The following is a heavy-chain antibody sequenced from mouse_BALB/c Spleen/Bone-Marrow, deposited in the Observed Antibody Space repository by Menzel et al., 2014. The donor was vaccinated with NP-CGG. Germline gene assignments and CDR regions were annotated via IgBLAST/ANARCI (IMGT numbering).Heavy chain of an antibody. D-gene: IGHD2-9*01. CDR1: GFNIKDTY. V-gene: IGHV14-3*02. CDR3: TAYYGSRFTY. J-gene: IGHJ3*01. Sequence: DVQLQESGAELVKPGASVKLSCTASGFNIKDTYMHWVKQRPEQGLEWIGRIDPANGNTKYDPKFQGKATITADTSSNTAYLQLSSLPSEDTAVYYYTAYYGSRFTYWGQGTLVTVSA. CDR2: IDPANGNT.